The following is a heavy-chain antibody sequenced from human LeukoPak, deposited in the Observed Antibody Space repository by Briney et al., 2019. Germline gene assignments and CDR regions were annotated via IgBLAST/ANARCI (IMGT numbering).Heavy chain of an antibody. CDR3: AKLVPS. J-gene: IGHJ4*02. CDR2: ITGNGANT. CDR1: GFTFSSYG. D-gene: IGHD6-13*01. V-gene: IGHV3-23*01. Sequence: GGSLRLSCAASGFTFSSYGMSWVRQAPGKGLEWVSAITGNGANTFYADSVKGRFTISRDNSKNTLSLQMNSLRAEDTAVYYCAKLVPSRGQGTLVTVSS.